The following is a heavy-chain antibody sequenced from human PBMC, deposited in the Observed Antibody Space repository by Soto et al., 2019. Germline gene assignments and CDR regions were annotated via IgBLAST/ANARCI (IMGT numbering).Heavy chain of an antibody. CDR2: IYYSGST. CDR1: GGSISSGGYY. Sequence: PSETLSLTCTVSGGSISSGGYYWSWIRQHPGKSLEWIGYIYYSGSTYYNPSLKSRVTISVDTSKNQFSLKLSSVTAADTAVYYCARGAEYSSSCLDYRGQGTLVTVSS. V-gene: IGHV4-31*03. J-gene: IGHJ4*02. CDR3: ARGAEYSSSCLDY. D-gene: IGHD6-6*01.